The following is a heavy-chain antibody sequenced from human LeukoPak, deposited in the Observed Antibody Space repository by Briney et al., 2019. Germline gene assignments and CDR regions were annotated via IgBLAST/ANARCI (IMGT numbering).Heavy chain of an antibody. CDR3: ARDYGDYFDY. Sequence: PSETLSLTCSVSDGSINSYYWNWIRRPPGKGLEWIGYIYYNGDTNYSPSLKSRVTMSVDTSKNQFSLKLSSVAAADTAVYYCARDYGDYFDYWGQGTLVTVSS. V-gene: IGHV4-59*01. CDR1: DGSINSYY. J-gene: IGHJ4*02. D-gene: IGHD4-17*01. CDR2: IYYNGDT.